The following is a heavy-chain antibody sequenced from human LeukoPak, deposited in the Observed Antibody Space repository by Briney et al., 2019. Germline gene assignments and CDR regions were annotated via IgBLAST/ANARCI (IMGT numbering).Heavy chain of an antibody. CDR2: VYHTGTT. D-gene: IGHD3-22*01. CDR1: GHYISSGNY. CDR3: ARYYYDSRGYYSYYFDS. V-gene: IGHV4-38-2*02. Sequence: SETLSLTCTVSGHYISSGNYWGWVRQPPGMGLEWLGSVYHTGTTYNNPSLKSRVTISIDTSKNVFSLKLTSVTDADTAVYYCARYYYDSRGYYSYYFDSWGPGTLVTVSS. J-gene: IGHJ4*02.